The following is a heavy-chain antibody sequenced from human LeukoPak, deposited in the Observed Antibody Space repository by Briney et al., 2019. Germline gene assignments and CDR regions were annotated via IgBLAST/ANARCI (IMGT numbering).Heavy chain of an antibody. CDR2: ISYDGSNK. D-gene: IGHD4-11*01. CDR1: EFTFSKYG. Sequence: PGGSLRLSCAASEFTFSKYGMHWVRQAPGKGLEWVAVISYDGSNKYSADSVKGRFTISRDNPKNTLYLQMNSLRAEDTAVYYCAKSTTVTTQQRGYFDYWGQGTLVTVSS. CDR3: AKSTTVTTQQRGYFDY. J-gene: IGHJ4*02. V-gene: IGHV3-30*18.